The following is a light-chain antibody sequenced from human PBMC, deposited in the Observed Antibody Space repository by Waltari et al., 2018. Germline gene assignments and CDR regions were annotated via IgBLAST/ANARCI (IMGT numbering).Light chain of an antibody. CDR1: QSVSNNF. CDR2: GAS. V-gene: IGKV3-20*01. CDR3: QQYDSIVLT. J-gene: IGKJ4*01. Sequence: EIVLTQSPGTLSLSPGERATLSCRASQSVSNNFLNWYQQKPGQAPRHLIYGASSGATGIPDRFSGSGSGTDFTLTISRLEPEDFAVYYCQQYDSIVLTFGGGTKVEI.